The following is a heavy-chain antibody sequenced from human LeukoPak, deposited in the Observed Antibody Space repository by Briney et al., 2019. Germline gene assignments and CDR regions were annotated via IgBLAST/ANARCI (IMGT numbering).Heavy chain of an antibody. D-gene: IGHD6-13*01. J-gene: IGHJ1*01. CDR3: AKVGETAGTLRIEHFQL. CDR1: GFTFSSYA. V-gene: IGHV3-23*01. CDR2: ISGSGRTT. Sequence: GGSLRLSCAASGFTFSSYAMSWVRQAPGKGLEWVSGISGSGRTTYYADSVKGRITISRGNSKKTLYLQMNSLRAEATAAYFCAKVGETAGTLRIEHFQLWGKGTVVSLSS.